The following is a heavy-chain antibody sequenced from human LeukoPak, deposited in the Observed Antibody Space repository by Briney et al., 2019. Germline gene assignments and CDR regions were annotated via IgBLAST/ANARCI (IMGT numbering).Heavy chain of an antibody. CDR3: ARNPSAGDYLDAFDI. Sequence: SETLSLTCTVSGGSISSYYWSWIRQPPGKGLEWIGYIYYSGSTNYNPSLKSRVTVSVDTSKNQFSLKLSSVTAADTAVYYCARNPSAGDYLDAFDIWGQGTMVTVSS. CDR1: GGSISSYY. D-gene: IGHD4-17*01. CDR2: IYYSGST. J-gene: IGHJ3*02. V-gene: IGHV4-59*12.